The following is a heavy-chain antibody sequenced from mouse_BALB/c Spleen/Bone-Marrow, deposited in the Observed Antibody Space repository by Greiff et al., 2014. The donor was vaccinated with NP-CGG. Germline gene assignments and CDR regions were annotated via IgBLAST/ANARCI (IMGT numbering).Heavy chain of an antibody. D-gene: IGHD4-1*01. J-gene: IGHJ3*01. CDR1: GYTFTDYN. V-gene: IGHV1-18*01. CDR2: INPNNGGT. Sequence: VQLQQSGPELVKPGASVKIPCKASGYTFTDYNMDWGKQSHGKSLEWIGDINPNNGGTIYNQKFKGKATLTVDKSSSTAYMELRSLTSEDTAVYYCARGELGRFAYWGQGTLVTVSA. CDR3: ARGELGRFAY.